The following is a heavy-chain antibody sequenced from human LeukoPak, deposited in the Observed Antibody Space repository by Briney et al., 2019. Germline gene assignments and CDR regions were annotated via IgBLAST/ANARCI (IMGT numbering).Heavy chain of an antibody. CDR2: INPNSGGT. Sequence: GASVKVSCKASGYTFTGYYMHWVRQAPGQGLEWMGWINPNSGGTNYAQKFQGRVTMTRDTSISTAYMELSSLRSEDTAVYYCATDPWDTAMVRVDYWGQGTLVTVSS. CDR1: GYTFTGYY. CDR3: ATDPWDTAMVRVDY. V-gene: IGHV1-2*02. D-gene: IGHD5-18*01. J-gene: IGHJ4*02.